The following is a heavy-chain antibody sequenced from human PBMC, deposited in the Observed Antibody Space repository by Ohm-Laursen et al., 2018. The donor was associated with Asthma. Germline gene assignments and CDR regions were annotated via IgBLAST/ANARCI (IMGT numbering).Heavy chain of an antibody. V-gene: IGHV3-9*01. CDR3: AKDIKVTSGYNYPYYYYYGMDV. CDR1: GSTFSSYS. Sequence: SLRLSCTASGSTFSSYSMNWVRQAPGKGLEWVSGISWNSGSIVYADSVKGRFTISRDNAKNSLYLQMNSLRAEDTALYYCAKDIKVTSGYNYPYYYYYGMDVWGQGTTVTVSS. CDR2: ISWNSGSI. D-gene: IGHD5-24*01. J-gene: IGHJ6*02.